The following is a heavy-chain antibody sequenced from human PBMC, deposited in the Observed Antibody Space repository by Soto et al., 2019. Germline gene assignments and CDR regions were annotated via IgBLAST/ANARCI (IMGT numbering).Heavy chain of an antibody. D-gene: IGHD3-9*01. CDR3: ERNNYDILTGYYNNYYYYYGMDV. CDR2: INPSGGST. Sequence: XSAKVSCKASVYTFTSYYMHWVRQAPGQGLEWMGIINPSGGSTSYAQKFQGRVTMTRDTSTSTVYMELSSLRSEDTAVYYSERNNYDILTGYYNNYYYYYGMDVWGQGTTVTASS. CDR1: VYTFTSYY. J-gene: IGHJ6*02. V-gene: IGHV1-46*01.